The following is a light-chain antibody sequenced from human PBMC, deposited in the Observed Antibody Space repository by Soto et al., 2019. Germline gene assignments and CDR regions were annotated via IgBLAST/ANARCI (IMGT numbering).Light chain of an antibody. Sequence: DIQMTQSPSSLSASVGDRVAITCRASQGISNYLAWYQQKPGKVPKLLIYAASTLQSGVPSRFSGSGSGTDFTLTIISLQPEDVATYYCRKYNSAPFTFGPGTKVDIK. V-gene: IGKV1-27*01. CDR1: QGISNY. CDR2: AAS. J-gene: IGKJ3*01. CDR3: RKYNSAPFT.